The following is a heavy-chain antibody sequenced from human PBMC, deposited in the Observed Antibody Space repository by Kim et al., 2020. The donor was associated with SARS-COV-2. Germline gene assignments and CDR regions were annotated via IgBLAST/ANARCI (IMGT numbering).Heavy chain of an antibody. CDR2: TSGNGANT. J-gene: IGHJ4*02. Sequence: GGSLRLSCTASGFTFSTYAMTWVRQALGKGLEWVSTTSGNGANTYYADSVKGRFTISRDNSKNTLHVQVISLRDEDTAVYYCARDLGSGTLLDYLGQGTL. CDR1: GFTFSTYA. CDR3: ARDLGSGTLLDY. V-gene: IGHV3-23*01. D-gene: IGHD3-10*01.